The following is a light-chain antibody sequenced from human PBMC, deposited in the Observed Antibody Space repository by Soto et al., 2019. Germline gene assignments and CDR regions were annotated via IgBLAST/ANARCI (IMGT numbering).Light chain of an antibody. CDR1: QSISSW. CDR2: DAS. CDR3: QQYNSYWT. V-gene: IGKV1-5*01. J-gene: IGKJ1*01. Sequence: DIQMTQSPSTLSAYVGDRVTIPCRSSQSISSWLAWYPHKPGKAPKLLIYDASSLESGVPSRFSGSGSGTEFTLTISILQPDDFATYYCQQYNSYWTFGQGTKVEIK.